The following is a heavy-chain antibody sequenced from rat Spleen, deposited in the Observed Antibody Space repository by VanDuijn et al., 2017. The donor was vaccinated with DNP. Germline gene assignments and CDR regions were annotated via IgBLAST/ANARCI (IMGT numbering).Heavy chain of an antibody. V-gene: IGHV5-22*01. CDR2: ISYEGSST. Sequence: EVQLVESGGGLVQPGRSLKLSCAASGFTFSDYYMAWVRQAPKKGLEWVASISYEGSSTYYGDSVKGRFTISRDNAKSTLYLQMNSLRSEDTATYYCARQEELEDVMDAWGQGASVTVSS. CDR1: GFTFSDYY. D-gene: IGHD4-2*01. J-gene: IGHJ4*01. CDR3: ARQEELEDVMDA.